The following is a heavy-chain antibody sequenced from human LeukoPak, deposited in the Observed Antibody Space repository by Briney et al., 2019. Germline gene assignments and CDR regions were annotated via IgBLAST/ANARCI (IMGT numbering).Heavy chain of an antibody. V-gene: IGHV3-7*01. CDR2: INQDGSKK. D-gene: IGHD1-26*01. Sequence: GGSLRLSCAASGFTFSSYWMSWVRQAPGKGLEWVANINQDGSKKYYVDSVRGRFTISRDDAKNSVYLQMNSLRAEDTAVYYCARDVNSGSYYDPFDYWGQGTLVTVSS. CDR3: ARDVNSGSYYDPFDY. J-gene: IGHJ4*02. CDR1: GFTFSSYW.